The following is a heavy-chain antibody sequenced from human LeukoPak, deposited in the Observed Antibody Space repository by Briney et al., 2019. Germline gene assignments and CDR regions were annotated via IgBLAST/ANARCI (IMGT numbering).Heavy chain of an antibody. Sequence: SETLSLTCAVSGYSISSGYYWGWIRQPPGKGLEWTGSIYHSGSTYYNPSLKSRVTISVDTSKNQFSLKLSSVTAADTAVYYCARIQAVVAAKSHSFDYWGQGTLVTVSS. CDR3: ARIQAVVAAKSHSFDY. D-gene: IGHD2-15*01. CDR2: IYHSGST. J-gene: IGHJ4*02. V-gene: IGHV4-38-2*01. CDR1: GYSISSGYY.